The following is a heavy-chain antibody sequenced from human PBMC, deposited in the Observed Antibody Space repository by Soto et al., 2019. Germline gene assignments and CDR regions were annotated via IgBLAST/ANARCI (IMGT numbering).Heavy chain of an antibody. J-gene: IGHJ5*02. CDR3: ARGKLYCTNGVCYNNWFDP. V-gene: IGHV4-34*01. D-gene: IGHD2-8*01. CDR2: INHSGST. Sequence: SETLSLTCAVYGGSFTAYYWSRIRQPPGEGLEWIGEINHSGSTNYNPSLKSRVTISVDTSKNQFSLKLSSVTAADTAVYYCARGKLYCTNGVCYNNWFDPWGQGTLVTVS. CDR1: GGSFTAYY.